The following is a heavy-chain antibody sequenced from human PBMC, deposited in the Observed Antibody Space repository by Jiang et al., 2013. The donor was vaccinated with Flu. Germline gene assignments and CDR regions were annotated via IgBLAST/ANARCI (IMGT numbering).Heavy chain of an antibody. CDR2: ISDSGSPI. D-gene: IGHD2/OR15-2a*01. CDR1: GFGLRSYD. J-gene: IGHJ6*02. V-gene: IGHV3-48*03. Sequence: GFVQPGGSLRISCAASGFGLRSYDMNWVRQAPGKGLEWVSYISDSGSPIYYADSVKGRFTVSRDNANNSLYLQMNSLRAEDTAVYYCARVSFLDVWGEGATVSVSS. CDR3: ARVSFLDV.